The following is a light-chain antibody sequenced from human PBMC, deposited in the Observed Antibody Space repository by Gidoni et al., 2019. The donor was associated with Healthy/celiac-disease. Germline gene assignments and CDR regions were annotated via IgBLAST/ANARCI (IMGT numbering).Light chain of an antibody. J-gene: IGKJ2*01. Sequence: ETVMTQSPVTLSVSPGERATLSCRASQSVSSNLAWYQQKPGQAPRLLIYGASTRATGIPARFSGSGSGTEFTLTISSLQSEDFVVYYCQQYNNWPPEYTFGQGTKLEIK. CDR2: GAS. V-gene: IGKV3-15*01. CDR3: QQYNNWPPEYT. CDR1: QSVSSN.